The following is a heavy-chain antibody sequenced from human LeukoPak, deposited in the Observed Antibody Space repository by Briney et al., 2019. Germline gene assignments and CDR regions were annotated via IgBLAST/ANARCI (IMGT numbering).Heavy chain of an antibody. CDR3: AKDGALVPAASVY. V-gene: IGHV3-23*01. D-gene: IGHD2-2*01. CDR1: GFTFSSYA. J-gene: IGHJ4*02. CDR2: ISGSGGST. Sequence: GGSLRLSCAASGFTFSSYAMSWVRQAPGKGLEWVSAISGSGGSTYYADSVKDRFTISRDNSKNTLYLQMNSLRAEDTAVYYCAKDGALVPAASVYWGQGTLVTVSS.